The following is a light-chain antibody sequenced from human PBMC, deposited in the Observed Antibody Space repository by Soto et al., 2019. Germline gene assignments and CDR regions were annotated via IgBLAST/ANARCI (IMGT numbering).Light chain of an antibody. V-gene: IGLV2-23*02. CDR1: SSDVGGYNY. CDR3: CSYAGTYTFV. Sequence: QSALTQPASVAGSPGQSITISCTGTSSDVGGYNYVSWYQQHPGKAPKLMIYEVSKRPSGVSNRFSGSKSGDTASLTISGLETEDEADYYCCSYAGTYTFVFGTGTKVTV. CDR2: EVS. J-gene: IGLJ1*01.